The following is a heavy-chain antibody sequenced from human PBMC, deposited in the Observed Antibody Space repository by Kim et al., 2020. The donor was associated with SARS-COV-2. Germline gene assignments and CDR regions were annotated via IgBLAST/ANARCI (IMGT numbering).Heavy chain of an antibody. D-gene: IGHD1-26*01. CDR2: IYYSGST. CDR1: GGSISSYY. J-gene: IGHJ5*02. V-gene: IGHV4-59*01. CDR3: ARGWELGWFDP. Sequence: SETLSLTCTVSGGSISSYYWSWIRQPPGKGLEWIGYIYYSGSTNYNPSLKSRVTISVDTSKNQFSLKLSSVTAADTAVYYCARGWELGWFDPWGQGTLVTVSS.